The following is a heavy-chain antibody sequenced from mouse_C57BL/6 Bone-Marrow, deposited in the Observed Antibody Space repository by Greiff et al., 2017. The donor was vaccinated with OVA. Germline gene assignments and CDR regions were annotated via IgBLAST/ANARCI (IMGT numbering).Heavy chain of an antibody. CDR2: ISSGGSYT. CDR3: ARNDEGTWFAY. V-gene: IGHV5-6*01. CDR1: GFTFSSYG. Sequence: EVHLVESGGDLVKPGGSLKLSCAASGFTFSSYGMSWVRQTPDKRLEWVATISSGGSYTYYPDSVKGRFTIPRDNAKNTLYLQMSSLKSEDTAMYYCARNDEGTWFAYWGQGTLVTVSA. J-gene: IGHJ3*01. D-gene: IGHD2-12*01.